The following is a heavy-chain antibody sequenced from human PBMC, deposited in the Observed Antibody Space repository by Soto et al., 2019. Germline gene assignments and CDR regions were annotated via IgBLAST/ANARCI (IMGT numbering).Heavy chain of an antibody. J-gene: IGHJ4*02. CDR2: IYHSGNT. CDR3: ARFGHSGGYFPSYFDS. Sequence: QLHLQESGSGLVRPSQTLTLTCAVSGASISSGDYSWTWIRQPPGRGLEWIGYIYHSGNTYYNPSLKRRVTLSVVRSKNQFFLDLNYVTAADTAVYYCARFGHSGGYFPSYFDSWGQGTLVTVSS. D-gene: IGHD3-22*01. V-gene: IGHV4-30-2*01. CDR1: GASISSGDYS.